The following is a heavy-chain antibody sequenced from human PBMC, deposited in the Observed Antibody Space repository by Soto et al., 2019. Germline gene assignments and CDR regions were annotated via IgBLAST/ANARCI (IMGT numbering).Heavy chain of an antibody. J-gene: IGHJ4*01. CDR2: IFYSVST. CDR3: AIRLGYTYGYPLDH. V-gene: IGHV4-31*03. D-gene: IGHD5-18*01. CDR1: GGSISSGGYY. Sequence: QVQLQESGPGLVKPSQTLSLTCTVSGGSISSGGYYWSWIRQHPGKGLEWIGYIFYSVSTYYNPSLKSRVTISVDMSKNQSSLKLSSVTAADTAVYYCAIRLGYTYGYPLDHWGQEPWSPSHQ.